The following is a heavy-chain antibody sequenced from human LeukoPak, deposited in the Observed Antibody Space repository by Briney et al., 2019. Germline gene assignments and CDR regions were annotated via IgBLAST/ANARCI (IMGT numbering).Heavy chain of an antibody. V-gene: IGHV4-30-4*08. D-gene: IGHD6-13*01. CDR3: ARVSPYSSSWYSENAFDI. CDR1: GGSISSGDYY. CDR2: IYYSGST. Sequence: PSETLSLTCTVSGGSISSGDYYWSWICQPQGKGLEWIGYIYYSGSTYYNPSLKSRVTISVDTSKNQFSLKLSSVTAADTAVYYCARVSPYSSSWYSENAFDIWGQGTMVTVSS. J-gene: IGHJ3*02.